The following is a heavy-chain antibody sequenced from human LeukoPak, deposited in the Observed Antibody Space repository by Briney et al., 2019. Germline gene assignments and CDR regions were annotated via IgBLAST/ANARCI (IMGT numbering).Heavy chain of an antibody. J-gene: IGHJ4*02. CDR2: TYYRSTWFT. D-gene: IGHD1-1*01. CDR3: ARQDTTLLDYFDS. CDR1: GASLSRTTVA. Sequence: SQTLSLTCAISGASLSRTTVAWNWIRQSPSRGLEWLGRTYYRSTWFTYYAESVEGRININPDTSNNQFSLQLNSVTPEDTAVYYCARQDTTLLDYFDSWGQGTLVTVSS. V-gene: IGHV6-1*01.